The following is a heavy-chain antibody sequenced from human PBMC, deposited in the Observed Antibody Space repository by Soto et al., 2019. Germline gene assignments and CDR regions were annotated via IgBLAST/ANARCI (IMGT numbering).Heavy chain of an antibody. V-gene: IGHV1-24*01. CDR3: ATVRTYYYDSSGYSYFDY. D-gene: IGHD3-22*01. CDR1: GYTLTELS. CDR2: FDPEDGET. Sequence: GASVKDSCKVYGYTLTELSMHWVRQAPGKGLEWMGGFDPEDGETIYAQKFQGRVTMTEDTSTDTAYMELSSLRSEDTAVYYCATVRTYYYDSSGYSYFDYWGQGTLVTVSS. J-gene: IGHJ4*02.